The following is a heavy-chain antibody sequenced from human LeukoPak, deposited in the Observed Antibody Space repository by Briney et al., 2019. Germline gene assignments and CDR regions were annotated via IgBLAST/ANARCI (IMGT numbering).Heavy chain of an antibody. CDR3: ATGKGDSSSYYYSSFDY. J-gene: IGHJ4*02. CDR2: ISGSGGST. Sequence: GGSLRLSCAASGFTFSSYAMSWVRQAPGKGLEWVSAISGSGGSTYYADSVKGRFTISRDNSKNTLYLQMNSLRAEDTAVYYCATGKGDSSSYYYSSFDYWGQGTLVTVSS. D-gene: IGHD3-22*01. CDR1: GFTFSSYA. V-gene: IGHV3-23*01.